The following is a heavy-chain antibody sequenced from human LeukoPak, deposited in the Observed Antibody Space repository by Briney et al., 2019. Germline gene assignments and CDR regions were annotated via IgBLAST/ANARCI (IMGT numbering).Heavy chain of an antibody. D-gene: IGHD6-13*01. CDR1: GFTFSSYS. V-gene: IGHV3-21*01. Sequence: GGSLRLSCAASGFTFSSYSMNWVRQAPGKGLEWVSSISSSSNSIYYADSVKGRFTVSRDNAKNSLFLRMNSLRVEDTAVYYCARGVPQQCWFDPWGQGTLVTVSS. CDR2: ISSSSNSI. J-gene: IGHJ5*01. CDR3: ARGVPQQCWFDP.